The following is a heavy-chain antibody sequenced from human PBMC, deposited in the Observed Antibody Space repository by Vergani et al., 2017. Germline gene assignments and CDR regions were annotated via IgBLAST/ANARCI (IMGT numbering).Heavy chain of an antibody. J-gene: IGHJ4*02. CDR2: IYYSGST. Sequence: QVQLQESGPGLVKPSETLSLTCTVSNDSVSNTFYYWGWIRQTPGKGLEWIGSIYYSGSTYYNPSLESRVTMSVDTSKSQFSLKLRSVTAADTAVYFCARRSGIVYDIFSGTQYFFDFWGQGTLVTVSS. V-gene: IGHV4-39*07. CDR1: NDSVSNTFYY. CDR3: ARRSGIVYDIFSGTQYFFDF. D-gene: IGHD3-9*01.